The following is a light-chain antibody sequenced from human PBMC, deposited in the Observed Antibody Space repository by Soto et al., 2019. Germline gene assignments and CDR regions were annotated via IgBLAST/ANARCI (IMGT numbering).Light chain of an antibody. CDR1: QSVSSY. CDR2: DAS. V-gene: IGKV3-11*01. Sequence: EIVLTQSPATLSLSPGERATLSCRASQSVSSYLAWYQQKPGQAPRLLIYDASNRATGIPARFSGSGSGTAFTLTISRLEPEDFAVYYCQKRSNWPPITFGQGTRLEIK. J-gene: IGKJ5*01. CDR3: QKRSNWPPIT.